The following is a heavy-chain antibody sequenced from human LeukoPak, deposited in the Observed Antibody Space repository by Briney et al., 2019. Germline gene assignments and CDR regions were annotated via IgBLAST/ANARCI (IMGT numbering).Heavy chain of an antibody. Sequence: SETLSLTCTVSGGSISSYYWSWIRQPPGKGLEWIGYIYYSGSTNYNPSLKGRVTISVDTSKNQFSLKLSSVTAADTAVYYCARGYDFWSGYYSYYFDYWGQGTLVTVSS. CDR2: IYYSGST. CDR3: ARGYDFWSGYYSYYFDY. V-gene: IGHV4-59*12. J-gene: IGHJ4*02. D-gene: IGHD3-3*01. CDR1: GGSISSYY.